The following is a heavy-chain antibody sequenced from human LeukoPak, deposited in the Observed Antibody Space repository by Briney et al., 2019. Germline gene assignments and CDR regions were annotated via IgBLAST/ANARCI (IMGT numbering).Heavy chain of an antibody. Sequence: SVKLSCKASGCTFSSYAISWVRQAPAQGHEWMGRIIPIFVITNYAQKFQGRVTITADKSTSTAYMELSSLRSEDTAVYYCARQDCTNGVCYRGWFDPWGQGTLVTVSS. CDR3: ARQDCTNGVCYRGWFDP. D-gene: IGHD2-8*01. V-gene: IGHV1-69*04. CDR1: GCTFSSYA. J-gene: IGHJ5*02. CDR2: IIPIFVIT.